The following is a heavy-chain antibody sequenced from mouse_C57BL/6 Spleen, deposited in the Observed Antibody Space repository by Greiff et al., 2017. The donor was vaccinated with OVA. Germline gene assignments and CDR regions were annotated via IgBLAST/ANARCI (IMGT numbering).Heavy chain of an antibody. V-gene: IGHV1-7*01. D-gene: IGHD1-1*01. Sequence: VKLQQSGAELAKPGASVKLSCKASGYTFTSYWMHWVKQRPGQGLEWIGYINPSSGYTKYNQKFKDKATLTADKSSSTAYMQLSSLTYEDSAVYYCESEDYGSSYEGYAMDYWGQGTSVTVSS. CDR3: ESEDYGSSYEGYAMDY. J-gene: IGHJ4*01. CDR2: INPSSGYT. CDR1: GYTFTSYW.